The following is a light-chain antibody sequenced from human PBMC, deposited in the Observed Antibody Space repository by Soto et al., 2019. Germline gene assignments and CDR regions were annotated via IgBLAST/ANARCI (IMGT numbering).Light chain of an antibody. J-gene: IGKJ1*01. CDR2: HAS. CDR3: HQYGSSPQT. Sequence: EIVLTQSPATLSLSPGEKATLSCGASQSVVSNYLAWYQQTPGLAPRLLVYHASIRATDIPERFSGSGSGTDFTLTISRLEPEDFAVYYCHQYGSSPQTFGQGTKVEIK. CDR1: QSVVSNY. V-gene: IGKV3D-20*01.